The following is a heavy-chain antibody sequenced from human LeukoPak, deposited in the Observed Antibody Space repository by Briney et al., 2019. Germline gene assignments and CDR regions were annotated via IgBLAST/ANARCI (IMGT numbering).Heavy chain of an antibody. CDR2: ISGSGDST. Sequence: GGSLRLSCAASEFTFRSYAMQWVRQAPGKGLEWVSGISGSGDSTFYADSVKGRFTISRDNSKNTLYLQMNSLRAEDTAVYYCAKGHSAYGTGFDFGGQGTLVTVSS. CDR1: EFTFRSYA. CDR3: AKGHSAYGTGFDF. D-gene: IGHD5-12*01. V-gene: IGHV3-23*01. J-gene: IGHJ4*02.